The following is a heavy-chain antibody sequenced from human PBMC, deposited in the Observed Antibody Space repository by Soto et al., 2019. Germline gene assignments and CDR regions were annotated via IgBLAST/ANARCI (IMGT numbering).Heavy chain of an antibody. Sequence: DVQLVASGGGLIQPGGSLRLSCAALGLTVRGKKYIAWVRQAPGKGLEWVSALYDADGTYYADSAKGRFTISRDNSNNIIYLQMNGLRPDDTAVYYCASWLEREHAYDIWGLGTMVTVSS. J-gene: IGHJ3*02. CDR3: ASWLEREHAYDI. CDR1: GLTVRGKKY. CDR2: LYDADGT. V-gene: IGHV3-53*01. D-gene: IGHD1-1*01.